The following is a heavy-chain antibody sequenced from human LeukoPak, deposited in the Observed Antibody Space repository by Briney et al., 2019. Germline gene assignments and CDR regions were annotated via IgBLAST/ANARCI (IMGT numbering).Heavy chain of an antibody. Sequence: SETLSLTCAVYGGSFSGYYWSWIRQPPGKGLEWIGEINHSGSTNYNPSLKNRVTISVDTSKNQFSLKLSSVTAADTAVYYCARGLGYGGNSVPFDYWGQGTLVTVSS. CDR1: GGSFSGYY. D-gene: IGHD4-23*01. V-gene: IGHV4-34*01. CDR2: INHSGST. CDR3: ARGLGYGGNSVPFDY. J-gene: IGHJ4*02.